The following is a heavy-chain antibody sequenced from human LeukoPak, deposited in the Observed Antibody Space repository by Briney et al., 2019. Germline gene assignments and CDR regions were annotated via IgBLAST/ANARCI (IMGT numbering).Heavy chain of an antibody. J-gene: IGHJ5*02. CDR3: ARRLTQYDCFDP. V-gene: IGHV6-1*01. CDR1: GDSVSSNSVT. Sequence: LQTLSLTCAISGDSVSSNSVTWNWIRQSPSRGLEWLGRTYYRSTWYNDYAVSVRGRITVNPDTSKNQFSLHLNSVTPEDTAVYYCARRLTQYDCFDPWGQGILVTVSS. D-gene: IGHD2-2*01. CDR2: TYYRSTWYN.